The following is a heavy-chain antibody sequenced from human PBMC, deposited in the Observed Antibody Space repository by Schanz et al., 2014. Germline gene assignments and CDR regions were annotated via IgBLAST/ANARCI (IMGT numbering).Heavy chain of an antibody. J-gene: IGHJ3*02. V-gene: IGHV1-46*01. CDR1: GYTFTSYY. Sequence: VQLVESGAEVKKPGASVKVSCKASGYTFTSYYVHWVRQAPGQGLEWMGIINPTGGATTSYAQKFQGRVTVTRDTSTTTVYMELSSLRSEDTAVYFCARVPQYQLLMGAFDIWGQGTMVTFSS. CDR3: ARVPQYQLLMGAFDI. CDR2: INPTGGATT. D-gene: IGHD2-2*01.